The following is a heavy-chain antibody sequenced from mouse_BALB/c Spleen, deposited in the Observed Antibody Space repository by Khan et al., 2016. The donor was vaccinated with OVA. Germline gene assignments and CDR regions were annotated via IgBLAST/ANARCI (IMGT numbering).Heavy chain of an antibody. Sequence: QVQLKESGPGLVAPSQSLSITCTVSGFSLTGYGINWVRQPPGKGLEWLGMIWGDGSTDYNSALKSRLSISKDNSKSQVFLKMNSLQDDDTARYYCARELRLGGFAYWDQGTLVTVSA. J-gene: IGHJ3*01. CDR3: ARELRLGGFAY. CDR1: GFSLTGYG. CDR2: IWGDGST. V-gene: IGHV2-6-7*01. D-gene: IGHD1-2*01.